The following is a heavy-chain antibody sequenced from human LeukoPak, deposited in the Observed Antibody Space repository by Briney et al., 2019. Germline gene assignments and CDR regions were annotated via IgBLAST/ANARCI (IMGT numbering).Heavy chain of an antibody. V-gene: IGHV4-39*07. D-gene: IGHD1-7*01. J-gene: IGHJ4*02. CDR3: ARGGGTTGTTPGY. CDR1: GGSISSSSYY. CDR2: IYYSGST. Sequence: SETLSLTCTVSGGSISSSSYYWGWIRQPPGKGLEWIGSIYYSGSTYYNPSLKSRVTISVDTSKNQFSLKLSSVTAADTAVYYCARGGGTTGTTPGYWGQGTLVTVSS.